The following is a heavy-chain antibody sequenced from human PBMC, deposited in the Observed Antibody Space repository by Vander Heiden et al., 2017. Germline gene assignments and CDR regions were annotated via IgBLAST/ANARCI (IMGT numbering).Heavy chain of an antibody. Sequence: QVQLVESGGGVVQPGRSPRLSCAASGFTFSSYGMHWGRQAPGKGLEWVAVIWYDGSNKYYADSVKGRFTISRDNSKNTLYLQMNSLRAEDTAVYYCARGGEQLDYWGQGTLVTVSS. J-gene: IGHJ4*02. CDR1: GFTFSSYG. V-gene: IGHV3-33*01. CDR3: ARGGEQLDY. CDR2: IWYDGSNK. D-gene: IGHD6-6*01.